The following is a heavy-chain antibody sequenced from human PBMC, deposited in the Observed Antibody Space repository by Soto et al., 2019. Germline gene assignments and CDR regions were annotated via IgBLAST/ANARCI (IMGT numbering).Heavy chain of an antibody. J-gene: IGHJ4*02. Sequence: EVQLVESGGGLVQPGGSLRLSCAASGFTFSSHSMNWVRQAPGKGLEWVSYISSSSSTIYYADSVKGRFTISRDNAKNSLSLQMNSLRAEDTAVYYCARDNPSGYGVCWGQGTLVTVSS. CDR1: GFTFSSHS. CDR2: ISSSSSTI. CDR3: ARDNPSGYGVC. V-gene: IGHV3-48*01. D-gene: IGHD5-12*01.